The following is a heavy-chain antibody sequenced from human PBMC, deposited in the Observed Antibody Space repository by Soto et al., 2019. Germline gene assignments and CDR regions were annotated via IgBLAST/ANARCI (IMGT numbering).Heavy chain of an antibody. Sequence: SETLSLTCTVSGGSISSSSYYWGWIRQPPGKGLEWIGSIYYSGSTYYNPSLKSRVTISVDTSKNQFSLKLSSVTAADTAVYYCASGRLVVPAATEPYYYGMDVWGQGTTVTVSS. CDR2: IYYSGST. CDR3: ASGRLVVPAATEPYYYGMDV. V-gene: IGHV4-39*01. CDR1: GGSISSSSYY. D-gene: IGHD2-2*01. J-gene: IGHJ6*02.